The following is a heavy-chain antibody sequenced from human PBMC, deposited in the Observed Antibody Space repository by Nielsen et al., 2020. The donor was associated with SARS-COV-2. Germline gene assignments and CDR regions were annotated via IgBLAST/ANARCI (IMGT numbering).Heavy chain of an antibody. Sequence: GESLKISCAASGFTFSSYAMHWVRQAPGKGLEWVAVISYDGSNKYYADSVKGRFTISRDNSKNTLYLQMNSLRAEDTAAYYCAREDSVISGYDYQGAFDIWGQGTMVTVSS. V-gene: IGHV3-30*04. CDR1: GFTFSSYA. J-gene: IGHJ3*02. D-gene: IGHD5-12*01. CDR2: ISYDGSNK. CDR3: AREDSVISGYDYQGAFDI.